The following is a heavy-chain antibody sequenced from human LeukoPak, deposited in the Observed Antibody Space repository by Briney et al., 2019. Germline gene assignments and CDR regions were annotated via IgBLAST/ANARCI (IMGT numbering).Heavy chain of an antibody. CDR1: GFTFSSYG. Sequence: GRSLRLSCAASGFTFSSYGMHWVRQAPGKGLEWVAVIWYDGSNKYYADSVKGRFTISRDNSKNTLYLQMNSLRAEDTAIYYCAKDLITGTTGYYFDYWGRGTLVTVSS. D-gene: IGHD1-20*01. V-gene: IGHV3-33*06. J-gene: IGHJ4*02. CDR3: AKDLITGTTGYYFDY. CDR2: IWYDGSNK.